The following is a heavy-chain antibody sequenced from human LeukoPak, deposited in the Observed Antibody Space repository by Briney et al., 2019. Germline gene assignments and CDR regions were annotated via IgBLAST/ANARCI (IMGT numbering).Heavy chain of an antibody. D-gene: IGHD2/OR15-2a*01. CDR2: INHSGSI. V-gene: IGHV4-34*01. J-gene: IGHJ4*02. Sequence: SETLSLTCAVYGGSFSGYSWSWIRQSPVKGLECIGRINHSGSINYNPSLKSRVTISLDTSKNQFSLKLSSVTAADTAVYYCAGHHPRNTVDFWGQGTLVTVSS. CDR1: GGSFSGYS. CDR3: AGHHPRNTVDF.